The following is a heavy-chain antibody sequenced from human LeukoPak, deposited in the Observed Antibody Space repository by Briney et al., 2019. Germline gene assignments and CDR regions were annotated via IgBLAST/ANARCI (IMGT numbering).Heavy chain of an antibody. J-gene: IGHJ4*02. D-gene: IGHD2/OR15-2a*01. CDR1: GFTFSSYS. Sequence: GGSLRLSCAASGFTFSSYSMNWVRQAPGKGLEWVSSITSSGRYIYYADSVKGRFTISRDNSENSLYLQMNSLTAEDTAVYYSPRKGSQRDFLVGYWGKGTRVAVSP. V-gene: IGHV3-21*01. CDR2: ITSSGRYI. CDR3: PRKGSQRDFLVGY.